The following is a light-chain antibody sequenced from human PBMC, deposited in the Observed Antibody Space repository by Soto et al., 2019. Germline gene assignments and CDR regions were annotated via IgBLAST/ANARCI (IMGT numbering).Light chain of an antibody. J-gene: IGKJ5*01. Sequence: VWRVTPRTRSVSEGKVDRVACRTSHSVSSTYLAWYQQNRGQAPRLLIYGASSRATGIPDRFSGSGSGTDFTLAISRLEPEDSAVHYCQQYGSSPSTFGQGTRLEIK. CDR2: GAS. CDR3: QQYGSSPST. V-gene: IGKV3-20*01. CDR1: HSVSSTY.